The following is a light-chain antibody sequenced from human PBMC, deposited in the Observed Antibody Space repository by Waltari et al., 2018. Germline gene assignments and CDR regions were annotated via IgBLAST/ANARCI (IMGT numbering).Light chain of an antibody. J-gene: IGLJ2*01. CDR1: ILRYIY. Sequence: SYDLTQPPSVSVSPGPTASITLAGDILRYIYVSWYQHRPGPSPVLVIYETRRRPSGIPERFSGSDSGNTATLTISGTQAMDEADYYCQAWDSNTVIFGGGTKLTVL. CDR2: ETR. CDR3: QAWDSNTVI. V-gene: IGLV3-1*01.